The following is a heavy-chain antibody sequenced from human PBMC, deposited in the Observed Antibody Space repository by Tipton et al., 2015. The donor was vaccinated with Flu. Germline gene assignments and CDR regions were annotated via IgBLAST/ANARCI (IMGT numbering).Heavy chain of an antibody. CDR2: LSHSGRT. CDR3: ARGRVRGGL. J-gene: IGHJ4*02. CDR1: GYSINSGYF. D-gene: IGHD3-16*01. Sequence: TLSLTCVVSGYSINSGYFWGWIRQPPGKGLEWIGSLSHSGRTYYNPSLKSRVTISVDTSKNQFSLKLSSVTAADTAVYYCARGRVRGGLWGQGTLVTVSS. V-gene: IGHV4-38-2*01.